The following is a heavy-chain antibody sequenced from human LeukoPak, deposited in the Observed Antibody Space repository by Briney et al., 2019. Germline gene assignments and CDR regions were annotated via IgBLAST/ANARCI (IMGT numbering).Heavy chain of an antibody. CDR2: IYYSGST. Sequence: KPSETLSLTCTVSGGSISSSSYYWGWIRQPPGKGLEWIGSIYYSGSTYYNPSLKSRVTISVDTSKNQFSLKLSSVTAADTAVYYCATLRDGYTAIDYWGQGTLVTVSS. J-gene: IGHJ4*02. D-gene: IGHD5-24*01. CDR1: GGSISSSSYY. CDR3: ATLRDGYTAIDY. V-gene: IGHV4-39*01.